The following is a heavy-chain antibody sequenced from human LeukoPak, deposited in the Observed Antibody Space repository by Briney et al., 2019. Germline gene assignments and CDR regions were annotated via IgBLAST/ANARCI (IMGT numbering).Heavy chain of an antibody. CDR3: ARGDFGETNTAFDV. V-gene: IGHV1-8*03. Sequence: ASVKVSCKTSGYTFTDYDVHWVRLAPGQGLEWMGWINPNSGSTNYAQRLQGRVTFTRDTSLSIAYMELSSLTSEDAAVYFCARGDFGETNTAFDVWGQGTLVAVSS. D-gene: IGHD4-17*01. CDR2: INPNSGST. J-gene: IGHJ3*01. CDR1: GYTFTDYD.